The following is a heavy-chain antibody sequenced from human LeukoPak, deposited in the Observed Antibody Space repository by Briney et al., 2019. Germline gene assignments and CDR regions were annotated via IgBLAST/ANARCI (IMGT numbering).Heavy chain of an antibody. V-gene: IGHV3-23*01. CDR2: ISGSGGSTNYA. J-gene: IGHJ4*02. CDR1: GFTFNSYA. Sequence: GSLRLSCAASGFTFNSYAMNWVRQAPGKGLEWVSIISGSGGSTNYAYYADSVKGRFTISRDNSRNTLYLQMNSLRAEDTAVYYCAKSGFDYWGQGTLVTVSS. D-gene: IGHD6-25*01. CDR3: AKSGFDY.